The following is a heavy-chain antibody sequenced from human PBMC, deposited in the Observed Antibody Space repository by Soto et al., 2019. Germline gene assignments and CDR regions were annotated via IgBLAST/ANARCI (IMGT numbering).Heavy chain of an antibody. CDR2: ISYDGSNK. CDR3: ARYRLRYNWNDFPYYYYGMDV. V-gene: IGHV3-30*03. D-gene: IGHD1-1*01. Sequence: HPGGSLRLSCAASGFTFSSYGMHWVRQAPGKGLEWVAVISYDGSNKYYADSVKGRFTISRDNSKNTLYLQMNSLRAEDTAVYYCARYRLRYNWNDFPYYYYGMDVWGQGTTVTVSS. CDR1: GFTFSSYG. J-gene: IGHJ6*02.